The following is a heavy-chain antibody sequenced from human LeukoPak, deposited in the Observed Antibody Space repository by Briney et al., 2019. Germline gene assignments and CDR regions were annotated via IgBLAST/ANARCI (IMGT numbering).Heavy chain of an antibody. D-gene: IGHD6-13*01. V-gene: IGHV4-59*08. CDR1: GASVKSDY. CDR2: IYYSGTT. Sequence: SETLSLTCSVSGASVKSDYWSWIRKPPGKGLEWIAYIYYSGTTNYNPSLKSRVTISVDTSKTQFSLKLSSVTAADTAIYYCARRIAAADAFDIWGQGAMVTVSS. CDR3: ARRIAAADAFDI. J-gene: IGHJ3*02.